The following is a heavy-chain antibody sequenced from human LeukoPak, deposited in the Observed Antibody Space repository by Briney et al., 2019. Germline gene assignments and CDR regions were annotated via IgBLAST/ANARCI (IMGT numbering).Heavy chain of an antibody. CDR3: ATEGGPARPGLDS. CDR2: IYHTGST. CDR1: GASMSSHY. Sequence: SETLSLTCTVSGASMSSHYWTWLRQDPGTGLEWIGNIYHTGSTSYNPALESRVTISLDTSNNQFSLKLTSVTAADTAVYYCATEGGPARPGLDSWGQGTLVTVSS. D-gene: IGHD6-6*01. J-gene: IGHJ4*02. V-gene: IGHV4-59*11.